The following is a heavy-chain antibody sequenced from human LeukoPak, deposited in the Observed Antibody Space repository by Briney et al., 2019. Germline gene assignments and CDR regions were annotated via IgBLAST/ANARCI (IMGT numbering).Heavy chain of an antibody. CDR2: ISYDGSNK. CDR1: GFTFSSYG. J-gene: IGHJ4*02. D-gene: IGHD3-22*01. Sequence: GGSLRLSCAASGFTFSSYGMHWVRQAPGKGLEWVAVISYDGSNKYYADSVKGRFTISRDNSKNTLYLQMNSLRAEDTAVYYCAKDIGVRCDSSGYCPDYWGQGTLVTVSS. V-gene: IGHV3-30*18. CDR3: AKDIGVRCDSSGYCPDY.